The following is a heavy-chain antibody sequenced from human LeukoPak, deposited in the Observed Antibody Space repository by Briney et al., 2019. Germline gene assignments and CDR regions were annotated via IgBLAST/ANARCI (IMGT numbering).Heavy chain of an antibody. CDR3: VTALIVGATMRATTNDY. V-gene: IGHV1-24*01. CDR1: GYTLTELS. CDR2: FDPEDGET. Sequence: ASVNVSCKVSGYTLTELSMHWVRQAPGKGLEWMGGFDPEDGETIYAQKFQGRVTMTEDTSTDTAYMELSSLRSEDTAVYYCVTALIVGATMRATTNDYWGQGTLVTVSS. J-gene: IGHJ4*02. D-gene: IGHD1-26*01.